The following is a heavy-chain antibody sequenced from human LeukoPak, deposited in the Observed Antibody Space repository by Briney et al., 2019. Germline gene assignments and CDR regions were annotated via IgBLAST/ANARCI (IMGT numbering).Heavy chain of an antibody. Sequence: PGGSLRLSCAASGFTFSSYAMHWVRQAPGKGLEWVAVISYDGSNKYYADSVKGRFTISRDNSKNTPYLQMNSLRAEDTAVYYCARVESRWELGLSDYWGQGTLVTVSS. J-gene: IGHJ4*02. CDR1: GFTFSSYA. CDR3: ARVESRWELGLSDY. CDR2: ISYDGSNK. D-gene: IGHD1-26*01. V-gene: IGHV3-30-3*01.